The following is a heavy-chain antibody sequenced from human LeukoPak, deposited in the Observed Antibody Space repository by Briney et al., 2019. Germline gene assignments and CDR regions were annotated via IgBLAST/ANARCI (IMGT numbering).Heavy chain of an antibody. CDR1: GYTFTSYG. J-gene: IGHJ3*02. V-gene: IGHV1-18*01. CDR3: ARELGSKDAFDI. D-gene: IGHD6-13*01. Sequence: ASVKVSCKASGYTFTSYGISWVRQAPGQGLEWMGWISAYNGNTNYAQKFQGRVTMTRDTSTSTVYMELSSLRSEDTAVYYCARELGSKDAFDIWGQGTMVTVSS. CDR2: ISAYNGNT.